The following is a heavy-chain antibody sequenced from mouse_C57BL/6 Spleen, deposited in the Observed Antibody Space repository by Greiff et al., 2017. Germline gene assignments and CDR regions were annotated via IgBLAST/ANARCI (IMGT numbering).Heavy chain of an antibody. V-gene: IGHV5-17*01. Sequence: DVKLVESGGGLVKPGGSLKLSCAASGFTFSDYGMDWVRQAPGKGLEWVAYISSGDSTIYYAHTVKDRFTISIDNANSTLFLQMTSVSSVDKAMYKCDRGRLTLPFDLDFWGKGTSVTVSS. D-gene: IGHD3-2*02. CDR2: ISSGDSTI. CDR3: DRGRLTLPFDLDF. J-gene: IGHJ4*01. CDR1: GFTFSDYG.